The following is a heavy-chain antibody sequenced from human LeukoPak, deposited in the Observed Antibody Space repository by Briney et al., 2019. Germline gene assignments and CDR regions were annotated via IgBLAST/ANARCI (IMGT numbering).Heavy chain of an antibody. V-gene: IGHV1-18*01. CDR3: ASKTIAAAGYYFDY. CDR1: GFSFNTYG. CDR2: IGPFVGNT. D-gene: IGHD6-13*01. J-gene: IGHJ4*02. Sequence: ASVKVSCKASGFSFNTYGITWVRQAPGQGLEWMGWIGPFVGNTKYSEKFQGRVTMTTDTSTSTAYMELTSLRSDDTAVYYCASKTIAAAGYYFDYWGQGTLVTVSS.